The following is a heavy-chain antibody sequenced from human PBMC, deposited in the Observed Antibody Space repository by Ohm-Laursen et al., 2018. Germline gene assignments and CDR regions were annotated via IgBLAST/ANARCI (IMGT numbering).Heavy chain of an antibody. CDR1: GGTFSSYA. D-gene: IGHD5-24*01. V-gene: IGHV1-69*13. Sequence: SVKVSCKASGGTFSSYAISWVRQAPGQGLEWMGGIIPIFGTANYAQKFQGRVTITADESTSTAYMELSSLRSEDTAVYYCARGRDGYNNWYFDLWGRGTLVTVSS. CDR2: IIPIFGTA. CDR3: ARGRDGYNNWYFDL. J-gene: IGHJ2*01.